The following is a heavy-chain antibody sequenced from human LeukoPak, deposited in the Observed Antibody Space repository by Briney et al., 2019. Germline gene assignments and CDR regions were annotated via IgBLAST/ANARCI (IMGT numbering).Heavy chain of an antibody. CDR2: INPNSGGT. Sequence: ASVKVSCKASGYTFTGYYIHWVRQAPGQGLEWMGWINPNSGGTNYAQKFQGRVTMTRDTSISTAYMELSGLRSDDTAVYYCARLRAAAGCLDYWGQGTLVTVSS. CDR3: ARLRAAAGCLDY. J-gene: IGHJ4*02. D-gene: IGHD6-13*01. CDR1: GYTFTGYY. V-gene: IGHV1-2*02.